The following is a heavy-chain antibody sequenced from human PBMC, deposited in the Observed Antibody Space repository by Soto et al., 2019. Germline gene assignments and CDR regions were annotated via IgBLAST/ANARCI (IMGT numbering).Heavy chain of an antibody. Sequence: ASVKVSCKASGYPFRSYAMHWVRQAPGQRLEWMGWITAGNGNTKYSQKFQGRVTITRDTSASTAYMELSSLRSEDTAVYYCARDLVPSVVVVVGDAFDIWGQGTMVTVSS. V-gene: IGHV1-3*01. D-gene: IGHD2-15*01. CDR2: ITAGNGNT. CDR1: GYPFRSYA. J-gene: IGHJ3*02. CDR3: ARDLVPSVVVVVGDAFDI.